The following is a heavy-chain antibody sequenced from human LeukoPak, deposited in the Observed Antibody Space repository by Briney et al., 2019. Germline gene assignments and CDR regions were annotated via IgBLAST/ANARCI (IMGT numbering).Heavy chain of an antibody. J-gene: IGHJ6*02. D-gene: IGHD2-2*01. CDR2: IWYGGSNK. CDR3: ARGVVPAAMRQPLYYYYYYGMDV. CDR1: GFTFSSYG. Sequence: GGSVRLSCAACGFTFSSYGMLWLRQAPGKGLVWVAVIWYGGSNKYYGVSVRGRFTIYRDNSKNTLYLKMKSLRAEDTAVYYCARGVVPAAMRQPLYYYYYYGMDVGGRGTRSPSP. V-gene: IGHV3-33*08.